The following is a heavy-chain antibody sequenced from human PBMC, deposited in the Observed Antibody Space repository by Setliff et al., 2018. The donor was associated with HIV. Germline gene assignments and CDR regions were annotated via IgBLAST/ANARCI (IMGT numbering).Heavy chain of an antibody. D-gene: IGHD3-16*01. J-gene: IGHJ5*02. V-gene: IGHV1-2*02. CDR1: GYTFTGYY. CDR2: INPNSGGT. CDR3: AKDYTPTFWEYNWFDV. Sequence: ASVKVSCKASGYTFTGYYMHWVRQAPGQGLEWMGWINPNSGGTNYAQKFQGRVTMTRDTLYLEMNNLRAEDTALYYCAKDYTPTFWEYNWFDVWGQGTQVTVSS.